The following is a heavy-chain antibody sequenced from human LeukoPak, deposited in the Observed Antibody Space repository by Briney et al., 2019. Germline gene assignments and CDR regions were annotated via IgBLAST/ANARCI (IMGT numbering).Heavy chain of an antibody. V-gene: IGHV4-38-2*01. CDR2: IYHSEST. J-gene: IGHJ3*01. Sequence: PSETLSLTCAVSGFSISRGYSWGWIRQPPGKGLEWIGNIYHSESTHYNPSLKSRVTISADPSKNQFSLKLSSVTAADTAVYYCARFDHVWETHGMDAFDLWGQGTMVTVSS. D-gene: IGHD3-16*01. CDR3: ARFDHVWETHGMDAFDL. CDR1: GFSISRGYS.